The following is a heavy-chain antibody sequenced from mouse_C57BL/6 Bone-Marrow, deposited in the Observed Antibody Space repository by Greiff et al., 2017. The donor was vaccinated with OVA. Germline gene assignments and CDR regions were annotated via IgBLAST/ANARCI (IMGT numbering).Heavy chain of an antibody. CDR3: ARSHFAY. CDR1: GYTFTDYY. V-gene: IGHV1-76*01. J-gene: IGHJ3*01. Sequence: QVQLKQSGAELVRPGASVKLSCKASGYTFTDYYINWVKQRPGQGLEWIARIYPGSGNTYYNEKFKGKATLTAEKSSSTAYMQLSSLTSEDSAVYFCARSHFAYWGQGTLVTVSA. CDR2: IYPGSGNT.